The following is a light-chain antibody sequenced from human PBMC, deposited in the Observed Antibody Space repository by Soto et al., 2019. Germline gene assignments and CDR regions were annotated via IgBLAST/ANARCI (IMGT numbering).Light chain of an antibody. CDR1: QAIDDY. CDR2: AAS. CDR3: QQSYATPQT. V-gene: IGKV1-39*01. Sequence: SGSLGDRVTISCRASQAIDDYLHWYQQRPGKAPYLLIYAASTLQSGVPSRFSGSGYGTEFTLTISSLQPEDFATYYCQQSYATPQTFGPGTKLEIK. J-gene: IGKJ1*01.